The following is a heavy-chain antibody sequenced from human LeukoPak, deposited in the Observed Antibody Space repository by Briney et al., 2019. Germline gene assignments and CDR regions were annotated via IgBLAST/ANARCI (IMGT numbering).Heavy chain of an antibody. CDR1: GYTFTGYY. CDR2: INPNSGGT. J-gene: IGHJ3*02. D-gene: IGHD3-10*01. CDR3: ARVLWFGTRSNDAFDI. Sequence: ASVKVSCKASGYTFTGYYMHWVRQAPGQGLEWMGWINPNSGGTNYAQKFQGRVTMTRDTSISTAYMELSRLRSDDTAVYYCARVLWFGTRSNDAFDIWGQGTMVTVSS. V-gene: IGHV1-2*02.